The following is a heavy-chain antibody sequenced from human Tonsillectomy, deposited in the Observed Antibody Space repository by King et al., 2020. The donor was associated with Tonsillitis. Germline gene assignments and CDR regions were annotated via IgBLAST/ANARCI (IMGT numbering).Heavy chain of an antibody. D-gene: IGHD5-18*01. V-gene: IGHV3-33*01. CDR3: ARDGDTAMGIDY. Sequence: VQLVESGGGVVQPGRSLRLSCAASGFTFSIYGMHWVRQAPGKGLEWVAVIWYDGSNKYHADSVKGRVTISRDNSKHTLYLQMNSLRAEDTAVYYWARDGDTAMGIDYWGQGTLVTVSS. J-gene: IGHJ4*02. CDR1: GFTFSIYG. CDR2: IWYDGSNK.